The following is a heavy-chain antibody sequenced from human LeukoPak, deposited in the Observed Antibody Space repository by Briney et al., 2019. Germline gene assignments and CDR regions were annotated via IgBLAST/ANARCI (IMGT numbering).Heavy chain of an antibody. J-gene: IGHJ4*02. Sequence: GGSLRLSCAASGFTFSSYWMSWVRQAPGKGLEWVANIKQDGSEKYYVDSVKGQFTISRDNAKNSLYLQMNSLRAEDTAVYYCARVGWYYPFDYWGQGTLVTVSS. CDR1: GFTFSSYW. CDR3: ARVGWYYPFDY. V-gene: IGHV3-7*03. D-gene: IGHD6-19*01. CDR2: IKQDGSEK.